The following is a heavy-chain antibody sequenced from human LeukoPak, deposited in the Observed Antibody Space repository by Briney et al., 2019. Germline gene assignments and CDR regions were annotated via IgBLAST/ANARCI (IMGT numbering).Heavy chain of an antibody. CDR2: ISDTGNT. CDR3: AKAPVTTCRGAFCYPFDY. D-gene: IGHD2-15*01. Sequence: GGSLRLSCAASGFTLSSYAMSWVRQAPGKGLELVSAISDTGNTYHADSVKGRFTISRDSSKNTLFLQMNRLRPEDAAVYYCAKAPVTTCRGAFCYPFDYWGLGTLVTVSS. J-gene: IGHJ4*02. CDR1: GFTLSSYA. V-gene: IGHV3-23*01.